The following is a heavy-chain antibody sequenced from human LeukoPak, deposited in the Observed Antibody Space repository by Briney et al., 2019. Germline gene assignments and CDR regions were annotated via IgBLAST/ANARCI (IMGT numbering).Heavy chain of an antibody. V-gene: IGHV3-30*02. J-gene: IGHJ4*02. CDR3: TKDSFYCGSWN. CDR1: GFDFATYG. CDR2: IQNRENAK. Sequence: GGSLRLSCATSGFDFATYGMHWVRQAPGKGLEWVAFIQNRENAKSYADSVRGRFSIFRDDSKNTLYLQLSSLRRDDTAVYYCTKDSFYCGSWNWGPGAVVIVSS. D-gene: IGHD3-16*02.